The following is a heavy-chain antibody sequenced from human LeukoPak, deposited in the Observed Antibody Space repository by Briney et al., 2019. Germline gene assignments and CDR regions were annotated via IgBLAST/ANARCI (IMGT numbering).Heavy chain of an antibody. CDR2: ISSYNGKT. Sequence: GASVEVSCEASGYRFTSYSISWVRQAPGQGLEWVGWISSYNGKTNYGKNVQGRVTMTTDTSTSTAYMELRSLRSDDTAIYYCARNYDSSKDGNDYWGQGTLVTVSS. J-gene: IGHJ4*02. CDR3: ARNYDSSKDGNDY. V-gene: IGHV1-18*01. CDR1: GYRFTSYS. D-gene: IGHD3-22*01.